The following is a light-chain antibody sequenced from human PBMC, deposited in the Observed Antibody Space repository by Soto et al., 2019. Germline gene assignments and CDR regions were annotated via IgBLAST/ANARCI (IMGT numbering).Light chain of an antibody. V-gene: IGKV4-1*01. CDR2: WAS. Sequence: DIVLTQSPHSLSVSLGERATINCKSSQSVVFGSNNKNALAWYQQRPGQAPKLLIYWASTRASGVPDRFSGSGSGTDFTLTISNLQAEDVALYYCQYRGTFGPGTKVDL. J-gene: IGKJ3*01. CDR3: QYRGT. CDR1: QSVVFGSNNKNA.